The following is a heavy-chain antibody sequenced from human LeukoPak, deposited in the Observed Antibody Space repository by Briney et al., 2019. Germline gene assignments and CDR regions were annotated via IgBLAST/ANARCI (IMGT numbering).Heavy chain of an antibody. CDR1: GGSISSSSYY. V-gene: IGHV4-39*07. J-gene: IGHJ4*02. CDR3: ARVEMATIGEGFDY. D-gene: IGHD5-24*01. CDR2: IYYSGST. Sequence: SETLSLTCTVSGGSISSSSYYWGWIRQPPGKGLEWIGSIYYSGSTYYNPSLKSRVTISVDTSKNQFSLKLSSVTAADTAVYYCARVEMATIGEGFDYWGQGTLVTVSS.